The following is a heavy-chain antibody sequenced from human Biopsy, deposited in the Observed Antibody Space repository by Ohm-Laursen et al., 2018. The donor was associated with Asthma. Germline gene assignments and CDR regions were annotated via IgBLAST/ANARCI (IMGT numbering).Heavy chain of an antibody. J-gene: IGHJ6*02. CDR2: ISVYNGNT. Sequence: ASVKVSCKTYGYTFNSAGITWVRQAPGQGLEWMGWISVYNGNTKVAQKLQDRVTMITDTSTSTAYMELRSLRSDDTAVYFCARAVDYSHYYRIDVWGQGTTVTVS. D-gene: IGHD3-22*01. CDR3: ARAVDYSHYYRIDV. V-gene: IGHV1-18*01. CDR1: GYTFNSAG.